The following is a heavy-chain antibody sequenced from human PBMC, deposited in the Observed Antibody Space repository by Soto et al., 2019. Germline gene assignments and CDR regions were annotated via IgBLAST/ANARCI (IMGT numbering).Heavy chain of an antibody. D-gene: IGHD3-10*01. CDR2: INAGNGNT. CDR3: AIEYYYGSGSWDAFDI. CDR1: GYTFTRHA. J-gene: IGHJ3*02. V-gene: IGHV1-3*01. Sequence: QVQLVQSGAEVKKPGASVKVSCKASGYTFTRHAMHWVRQASGQRLEWMGWINAGNGNTKYSQNFQGRVTNTRDTSASTAYMELSSLTYEDTAVYYCAIEYYYGSGSWDAFDIWGQGTMVTVSS.